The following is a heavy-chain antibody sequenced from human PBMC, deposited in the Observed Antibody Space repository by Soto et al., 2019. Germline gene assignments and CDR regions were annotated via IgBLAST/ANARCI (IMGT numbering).Heavy chain of an antibody. V-gene: IGHV1-46*01. D-gene: IGHD1-26*01. J-gene: IGHJ4*02. Sequence: QVQLVQSGAEVMKPGASVKVSCKASGYTFTSYYIHLVRQASGQGLEWMAIINTSGGSTSYPQKFQGRVTMTRDTSTSTVYMELSSLRSEDTAVYYCARGGVVGASWGYYFDYWGQGTLVTVSS. CDR1: GYTFTSYY. CDR3: ARGGVVGASWGYYFDY. CDR2: INTSGGST.